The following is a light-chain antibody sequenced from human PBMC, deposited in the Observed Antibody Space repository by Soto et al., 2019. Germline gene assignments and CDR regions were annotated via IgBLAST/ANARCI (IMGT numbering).Light chain of an antibody. Sequence: EIVLMQSPGTLSLSPGERATLSCRASQSISSNYLAWYQQKSGQAPKLLIYGASSRASGIPDRFSGSGSGTDFTLTISRLEPEDFAVYYCHQYGSSPWTFGQGTKVEIK. CDR1: QSISSNY. CDR2: GAS. V-gene: IGKV3-20*01. J-gene: IGKJ1*01. CDR3: HQYGSSPWT.